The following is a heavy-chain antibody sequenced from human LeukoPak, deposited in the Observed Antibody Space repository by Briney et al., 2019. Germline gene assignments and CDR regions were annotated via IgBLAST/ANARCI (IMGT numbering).Heavy chain of an antibody. J-gene: IGHJ6*03. V-gene: IGHV4-34*01. Sequence: SETLSLTCVVYGGSFSDYYWSWVRQPPGKGLEWIREINHSGTTKYNPSLKSRVTISIHTSNNQFSLNLNSVTAADTAVYFCARGEGTLAGRRWPYYFYYYMDVWGKRTTVTVSS. CDR3: ARGEGTLAGRRWPYYFYYYMDV. CDR1: GGSFSDYY. D-gene: IGHD6-19*01. CDR2: INHSGTT.